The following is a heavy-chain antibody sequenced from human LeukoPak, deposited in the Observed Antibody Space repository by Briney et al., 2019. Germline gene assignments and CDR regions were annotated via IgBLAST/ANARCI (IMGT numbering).Heavy chain of an antibody. J-gene: IGHJ5*02. V-gene: IGHV4-34*01. D-gene: IGHD6-13*01. CDR1: GGSFSGYY. CDR3: ARDPIIGAANDWFDP. CDR2: INHSGST. Sequence: PSETLSLTCAVYGGSFSGYYWSWIRQPPGKGLEWIGEINHSGSTNYNPSLKSRVTISVDTSKNQFSLKLSSVTAADTAVYYCARDPIIGAANDWFDPWGQGTLVTVSS.